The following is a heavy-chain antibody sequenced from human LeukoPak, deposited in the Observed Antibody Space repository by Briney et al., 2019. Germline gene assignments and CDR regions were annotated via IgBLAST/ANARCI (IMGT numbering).Heavy chain of an antibody. J-gene: IGHJ4*02. V-gene: IGHV4-30-2*01. D-gene: IGHD2-2*01. CDR1: GGSISSGGNY. CDR2: FYRSGST. Sequence: SETLSLTCTVSGGSISSGGNYWSWIRQAPGKGLEWIGCFYRSGSTYYNPSLKSRLTISADRSKNLFSLKLRSVTAADTAVYYCARDRSEVVPFATQIDSWGQGTLVTVSS. CDR3: ARDRSEVVPFATQIDS.